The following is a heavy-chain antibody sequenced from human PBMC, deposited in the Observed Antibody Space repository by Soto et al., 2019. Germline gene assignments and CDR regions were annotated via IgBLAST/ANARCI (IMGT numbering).Heavy chain of an antibody. CDR3: ARDNLETGDAFDI. Sequence: GESLKISCAASGFTFSSYGMHWVRQAPGKGLEWVAVIWYDGSNKYYADSVKGRFTISRDNSKNTLYLQKNSQRAEYTGVYYCARDNLETGDAFDIWGQGTMVTVSS. CDR2: IWYDGSNK. J-gene: IGHJ3*02. V-gene: IGHV3-33*01. CDR1: GFTFSSYG. D-gene: IGHD1-1*01.